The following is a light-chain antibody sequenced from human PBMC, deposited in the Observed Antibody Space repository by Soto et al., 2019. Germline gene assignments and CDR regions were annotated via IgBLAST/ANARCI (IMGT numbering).Light chain of an antibody. CDR1: SSDVGGYNY. CDR2: EVI. V-gene: IGLV2-8*01. J-gene: IGLJ2*01. CDR3: TSYAGSNIVV. Sequence: QSALTQPSSASGSPGQSVTISCTGTSSDVGGYNYVSWYQQHPGKAPKLMIYEVIKRPSGVPDRFSGSKSGNTASLTVSGLQAEDEADYYCTSYAGSNIVVFGGGTKLTVL.